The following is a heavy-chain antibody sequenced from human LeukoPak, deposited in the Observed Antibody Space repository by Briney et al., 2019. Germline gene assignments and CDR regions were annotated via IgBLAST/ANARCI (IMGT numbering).Heavy chain of an antibody. CDR2: INPKSGGT. CDR1: GYIFSGYY. Sequence: ASVKVSSKPSGYIFSGYYMHWVRQAPGQGLEWMGWINPKSGGTNYPQQFQGRVTMTRDTSISTAYMELSRLRSDDTAVYYCARSTTIFGVLIPSGWFDPWGQGTLVTVSS. D-gene: IGHD3-3*01. V-gene: IGHV1-2*02. CDR3: ARSTTIFGVLIPSGWFDP. J-gene: IGHJ5*02.